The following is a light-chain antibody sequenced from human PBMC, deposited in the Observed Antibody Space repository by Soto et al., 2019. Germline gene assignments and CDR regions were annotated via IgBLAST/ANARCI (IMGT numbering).Light chain of an antibody. V-gene: IGKV3-15*01. CDR3: KQYGSSWT. CDR1: QTVSRN. CDR2: DIS. Sequence: EVVMTQSPATLSVSPGEGATLSCRASQTVSRNLAWYQQRPGQAPRLLIYDISNRATGVPARFSGSGSETEFTLTIRSLQSEDFAVYFCKQYGSSWTFGQGTKGDIK. J-gene: IGKJ1*01.